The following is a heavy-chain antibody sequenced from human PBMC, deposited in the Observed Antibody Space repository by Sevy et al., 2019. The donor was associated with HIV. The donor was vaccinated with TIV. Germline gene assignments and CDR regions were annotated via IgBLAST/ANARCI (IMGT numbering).Heavy chain of an antibody. D-gene: IGHD6-19*01. CDR2: ISTSSSYT. Sequence: GGCLRLSCAASGFTFSDYYMSWIRQAPGKGLEWVSYISTSSSYTNYADSVKGRFTISRDNAKSSLYLHMNSLRAEDTAVYYCARARYTSGWGYFDYWGQGTLVTVSS. CDR3: ARARYTSGWGYFDY. CDR1: GFTFSDYY. J-gene: IGHJ4*02. V-gene: IGHV3-11*06.